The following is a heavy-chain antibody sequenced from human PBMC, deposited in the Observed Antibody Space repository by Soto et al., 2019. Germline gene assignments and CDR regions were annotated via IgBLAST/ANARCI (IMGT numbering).Heavy chain of an antibody. CDR1: GFSLSTSGVC. J-gene: IGHJ4*02. V-gene: IGHV2-5*02. CDR3: AHSSARWPLGY. D-gene: IGHD4-17*01. Sequence: QITLKESGPTLVKPTQTLTLTCTFSGFSLSTSGVCVVWLRQPPGKALEWLALVYWDDDKRYSPSLKSRLTVTQDTSKNQVVLTMNNMAHVDTATYYGAHSSARWPLGYWGQGALVTVSS. CDR2: VYWDDDK.